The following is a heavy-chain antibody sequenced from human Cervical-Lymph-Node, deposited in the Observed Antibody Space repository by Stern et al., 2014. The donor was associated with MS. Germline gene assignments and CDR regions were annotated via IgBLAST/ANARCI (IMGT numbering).Heavy chain of an antibody. CDR2: LTHRGRT. CDR1: GGSLSGYY. CDR3: ARAGNGSSQHNWCDP. J-gene: IGHJ5*02. V-gene: IGHV4-34*01. Sequence: QVQLQQWGAGLLKPSETLSLTCGVSGGSLSGYYWTWIRQAPGKGLEWIGELTHRGRTNYNPSLRGRVPILVATARNEFSLRLRSVTAADTATYFCARAGNGSSQHNWCDPWGQGTLVPVSS. D-gene: IGHD6-13*01.